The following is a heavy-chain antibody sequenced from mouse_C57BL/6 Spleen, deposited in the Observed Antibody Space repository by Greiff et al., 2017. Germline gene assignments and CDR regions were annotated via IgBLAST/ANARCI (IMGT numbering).Heavy chain of an antibody. CDR2: IDPANGNT. V-gene: IGHV14-3*01. CDR3: AVAYYGNYEGYFDY. J-gene: IGHJ2*01. CDR1: GFNIKNTY. Sequence: EVQLQQSVAELVRPGASVKLSCTASGFNIKNTYMHWVKQRPEQGLEWIGRIDPANGNTKYAPKFQGKATITADTASNTAYLQLSSLTSEDSAIYYCAVAYYGNYEGYFDYWGQGTTLTVSS. D-gene: IGHD2-10*01.